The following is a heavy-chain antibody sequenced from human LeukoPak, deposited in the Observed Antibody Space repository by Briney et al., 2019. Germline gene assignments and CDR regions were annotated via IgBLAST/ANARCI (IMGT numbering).Heavy chain of an antibody. V-gene: IGHV4-34*01. CDR3: ARRWNYKDAFEI. CDR1: GEYFSTYY. CDR2: INHSGST. Sequence: KPSETLSLTCAVYGEYFSTYYYSWIRQPPGKGLEWIGEINHSGSTNYNPSLKSRLTISVDMSKKQFFLRLSSVTAADTAVYYCARRWNYKDAFEIWGQGKMVTVSS. J-gene: IGHJ3*02. D-gene: IGHD1-7*01.